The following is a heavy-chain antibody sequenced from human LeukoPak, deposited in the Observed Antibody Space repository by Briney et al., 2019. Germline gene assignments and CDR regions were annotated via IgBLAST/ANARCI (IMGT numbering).Heavy chain of an antibody. V-gene: IGHV3-23*01. D-gene: IGHD2-2*02. Sequence: GGSLRLSCAASGFTFSSYAMSWVRQAPGKGMEWVSAISGSGGSTYYVDSVKGRFTISRDNSKNTLYLQMNSLRAEDTAVYYCANFCSSTSCYTFDYWGQGTLVTVSS. CDR1: GFTFSSYA. CDR3: ANFCSSTSCYTFDY. J-gene: IGHJ4*02. CDR2: ISGSGGST.